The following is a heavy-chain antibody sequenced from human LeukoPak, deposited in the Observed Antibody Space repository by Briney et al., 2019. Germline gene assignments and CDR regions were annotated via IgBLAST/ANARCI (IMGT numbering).Heavy chain of an antibody. CDR1: GDSISTTHYY. Sequence: PSETLSLTCTVSGDSISTTHYYWGWIRQPPGKGLEWIGNIYHSGSTYYNSSLKSRVTISVDTSKNQFSLKLNSLTAADTAVYYCARVRSGSSTNCFDPWGQGTLVTVSS. D-gene: IGHD3-3*01. CDR2: IYHSGST. CDR3: ARVRSGSSTNCFDP. J-gene: IGHJ5*02. V-gene: IGHV4-39*07.